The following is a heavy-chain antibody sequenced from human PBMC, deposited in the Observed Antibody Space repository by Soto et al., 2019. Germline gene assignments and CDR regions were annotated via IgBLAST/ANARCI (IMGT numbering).Heavy chain of an antibody. CDR2: IIPIFGTA. J-gene: IGHJ3*02. Sequence: ASVKVSCKASGGTFSSYAISWVRQAPGQGLEWMGGIIPIFGTANYAQKFQGRVTITADESTSTAYMELSSLRSEDTAVYYCARLVVDTAMVGSDDAFDIWGQGTMVTVSS. D-gene: IGHD5-18*01. V-gene: IGHV1-69*13. CDR1: GGTFSSYA. CDR3: ARLVVDTAMVGSDDAFDI.